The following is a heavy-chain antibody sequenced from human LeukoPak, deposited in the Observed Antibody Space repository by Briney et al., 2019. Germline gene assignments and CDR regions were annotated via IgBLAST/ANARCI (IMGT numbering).Heavy chain of an antibody. V-gene: IGHV1-69*06. CDR3: ASSSDCSSTSCYRN. D-gene: IGHD2-2*02. CDR1: GGTFSSYA. J-gene: IGHJ4*02. Sequence: SVKVSCKASGGTFSSYAISWVRQAPGQGPEWMGRIIPIFGTANYAQKFQGRVTITADKSTSTAYMELSSLRSEDTAVYYCASSSDCSSTSCYRNWGQGTLVTVSS. CDR2: IIPIFGTA.